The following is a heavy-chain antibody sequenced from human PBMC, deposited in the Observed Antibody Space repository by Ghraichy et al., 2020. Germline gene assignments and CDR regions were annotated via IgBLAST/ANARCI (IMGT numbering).Heavy chain of an antibody. Sequence: ASVKVSCKASGYTFTGYYMHWVRQAPGQGLEWMGWINPNSGGTNYAQKFQGRVTMTRDTSISTAYMELSRLRSDDTAVYYCARESPLNSSGSYDAFDIWGQGTMVTVSS. V-gene: IGHV1-2*02. CDR1: GYTFTGYY. J-gene: IGHJ3*02. CDR2: INPNSGGT. CDR3: ARESPLNSSGSYDAFDI. D-gene: IGHD3-22*01.